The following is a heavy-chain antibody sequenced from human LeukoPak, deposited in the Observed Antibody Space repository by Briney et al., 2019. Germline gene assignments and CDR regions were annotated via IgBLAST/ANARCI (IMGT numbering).Heavy chain of an antibody. D-gene: IGHD4-23*01. J-gene: IGHJ4*02. CDR3: ARDLGKIGGNSSPFDY. V-gene: IGHV3-23*01. CDR1: GFTFSSYA. Sequence: PGGSLRLSCAASGFTFSSYAMSWVRQAPGKGLEWVSAISGSGGSTYYADSVKGRFTISRDNAKNSVFLQMNSLRAEDTAVYYCARDLGKIGGNSSPFDYWGQGTLVTVSS. CDR2: ISGSGGST.